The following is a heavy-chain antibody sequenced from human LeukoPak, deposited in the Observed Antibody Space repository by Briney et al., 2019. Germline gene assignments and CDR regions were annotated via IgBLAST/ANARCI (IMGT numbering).Heavy chain of an antibody. CDR2: IIPILGIA. V-gene: IGHV1-69*04. Sequence: SVKVSCKASGGTFSSYAISWVRQAPGQGLEWMGRIIPILGIANYAQKFQGRVTITADKSTSTAYMELSSLRSEDTAVYYCATHLLSQPGIAAVNLDYWGQGTLVTVSS. D-gene: IGHD6-13*01. J-gene: IGHJ4*02. CDR1: GGTFSSYA. CDR3: ATHLLSQPGIAAVNLDY.